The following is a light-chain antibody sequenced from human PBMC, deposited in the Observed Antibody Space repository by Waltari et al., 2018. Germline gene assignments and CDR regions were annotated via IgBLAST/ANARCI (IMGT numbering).Light chain of an antibody. Sequence: QSVLTQPPSASGTPGQRVPIPCSGRSSNIRTKIGNNYASWYQHLPGTAPKLLIYRNDQRSSGVPDRFSGSKSGTSASLAISGLRSEDEAFYYCAAWDDSLKAWVFGGGTKLTVL. V-gene: IGLV1-47*01. CDR2: RND. CDR1: SSNIRTKIGNNY. J-gene: IGLJ3*02. CDR3: AAWDDSLKAWV.